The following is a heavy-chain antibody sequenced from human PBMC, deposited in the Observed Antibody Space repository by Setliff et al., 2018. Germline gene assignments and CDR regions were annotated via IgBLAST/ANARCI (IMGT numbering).Heavy chain of an antibody. CDR1: GYNFITLG. D-gene: IGHD2-2*01. J-gene: IGHJ5*02. V-gene: IGHV7-4-1*02. CDR3: ARGLGYCSTTSCHGDWFDP. CDR2: INTNTGNP. Sequence: ASVKVSCKTSGYNFITLGINWVRQAPGQGLEWMGWINTNTGNPTYAQDFTGRFVFSLDTSVSTAYLQISSLKAEDTAVYYCARGLGYCSTTSCHGDWFDPWGQGTLVTVSS.